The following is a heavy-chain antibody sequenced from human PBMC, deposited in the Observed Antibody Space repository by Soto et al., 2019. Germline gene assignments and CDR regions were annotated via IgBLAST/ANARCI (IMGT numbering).Heavy chain of an antibody. V-gene: IGHV3-23*01. CDR1: GFTFSSYA. Sequence: GGSLRLSCAASGFTFSSYAMSWVRQAPGKGLEWVSAISGSGGSTYYADSVKGRFTISRDNSKNTLYLQMNSLRAEDTAVYYCVKMYYDFWSGSESLDYWGQGTLVTVSS. J-gene: IGHJ4*02. CDR2: ISGSGGST. CDR3: VKMYYDFWSGSESLDY. D-gene: IGHD3-3*01.